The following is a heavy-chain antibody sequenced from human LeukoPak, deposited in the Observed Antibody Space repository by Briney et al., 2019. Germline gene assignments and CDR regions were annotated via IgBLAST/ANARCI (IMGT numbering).Heavy chain of an antibody. D-gene: IGHD5-24*01. CDR2: ISYDGSNK. CDR1: GFTFSSYG. Sequence: GRSLRLSCAAPGFTFSSYGMHWVRQAPGKGLEWVAVISYDGSNKYYADSVKGRFTISRDNSKNTLYLQMNSLRAEDTAVYYCAKELEMAKYYWGQGTLVTVSS. J-gene: IGHJ4*02. CDR3: AKELEMAKYY. V-gene: IGHV3-30*18.